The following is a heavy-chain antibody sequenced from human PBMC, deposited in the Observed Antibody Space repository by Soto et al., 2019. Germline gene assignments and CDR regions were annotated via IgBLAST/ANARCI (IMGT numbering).Heavy chain of an antibody. J-gene: IGHJ6*02. CDR1: GYTFSTSG. CDR2: ISTYNGDA. CDR3: ASEGPRPYYDYGMDV. Sequence: QAQLEQSGAEVKKPGASVKVSCKSSGYTFSTSGISWVRQAPGQGLEWMGWISTYNGDANYAQRFQGRVTMTTDTSTSTTFMELRSLRSDDTAVYYCASEGPRPYYDYGMDVWGQGTTVTVSS. V-gene: IGHV1-18*01. D-gene: IGHD6-6*01.